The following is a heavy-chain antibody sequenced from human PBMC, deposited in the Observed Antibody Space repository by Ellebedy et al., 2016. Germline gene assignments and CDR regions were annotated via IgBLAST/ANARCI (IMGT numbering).Heavy chain of an antibody. CDR3: ARGAVADHYYYYGMDV. CDR2: IGTAGDT. J-gene: IGHJ6*02. D-gene: IGHD6-19*01. CDR1: GFTFSSYD. V-gene: IGHV3-13*01. Sequence: GESLKISXEASGFTFSSYDMHWVRQATGKGLEWVSAIGTAGDTYYPGSVKGRFTISRENAKNSLYLQMNSLRAGDTAVYYCARGAVADHYYYYGMDVWGQGTTVTVSS.